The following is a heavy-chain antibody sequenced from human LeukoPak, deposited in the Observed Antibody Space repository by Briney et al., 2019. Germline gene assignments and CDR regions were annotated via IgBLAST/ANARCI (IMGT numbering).Heavy chain of an antibody. V-gene: IGHV3-23*01. J-gene: IGHJ4*02. CDR3: AKAPRNSSTMLDY. D-gene: IGHD6-13*01. CDR1: GFTFSSYA. CDR2: IPGSGGAT. Sequence: PGGSLRLSCEASGFTFSSYAIRWVRQAPGTGLEWVSSIPGSGGATYYADSVKGRFTISRDNSKNTLYLQMNSLRAEDTAVYYCAKAPRNSSTMLDYWGQGTLLTVSS.